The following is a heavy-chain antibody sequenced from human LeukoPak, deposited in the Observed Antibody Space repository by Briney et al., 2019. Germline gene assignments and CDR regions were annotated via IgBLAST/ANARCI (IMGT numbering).Heavy chain of an antibody. CDR2: INSGGSGT. Sequence: GGSLRLSCAASGFAFSSNWMHWVRQTPGKGLVWVSRINSGGSGTSYADSVEGRFTISRDNAKNALYLQMNSLRAEDTAVYYCATSLGPLTEYWGQGTLVTVSS. D-gene: IGHD7-27*01. V-gene: IGHV3-74*01. CDR1: GFAFSSNW. J-gene: IGHJ4*02. CDR3: ATSLGPLTEY.